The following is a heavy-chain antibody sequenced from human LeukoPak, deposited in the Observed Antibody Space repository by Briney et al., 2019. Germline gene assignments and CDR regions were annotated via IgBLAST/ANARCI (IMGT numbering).Heavy chain of an antibody. CDR1: GGSISSSSYY. CDR3: ARGGSSYYDILTGYYPPYYYYYGMDV. CDR2: IYYSGST. J-gene: IGHJ6*02. D-gene: IGHD3-9*01. V-gene: IGHV4-39*06. Sequence: SETLSLTCTVSGGSISSSSYYWSWIRQPPGKGLEWIGSIYYSGSTYYKPSLMSRVTISVDTSKNQFPLKLSSVTAADTAVYYCARGGSSYYDILTGYYPPYYYYYGMDVWGQGTTVTVSS.